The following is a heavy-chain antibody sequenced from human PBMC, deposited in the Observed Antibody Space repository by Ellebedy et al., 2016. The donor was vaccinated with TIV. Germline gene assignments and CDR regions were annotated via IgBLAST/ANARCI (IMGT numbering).Heavy chain of an antibody. CDR3: ARDWNSIAD. V-gene: IGHV3-74*01. Sequence: GESLKISXAASGFTLSSYAMHWVRQAPGEGLVWVFRISVDGRSTTYAESVKGRFTFSRDNAKNSLYLHMDSLRAEDTAVYYCARDWNSIADWGQGTLVTVSS. D-gene: IGHD1-7*01. CDR1: GFTLSSYA. J-gene: IGHJ4*02. CDR2: ISVDGRST.